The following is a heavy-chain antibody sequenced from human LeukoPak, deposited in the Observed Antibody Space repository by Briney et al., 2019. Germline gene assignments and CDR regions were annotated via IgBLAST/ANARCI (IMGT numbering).Heavy chain of an antibody. Sequence: PGGSLRLSCAASGFTFDDYAMHWVRQAPGKGLEWVSGISWNSGSIGYADSVKGRFTISRDNAKNSLYLQMNSLRAEDMALYYCAKGLRYNWNYGYFDYWGQGTLVTVSS. CDR2: ISWNSGSI. D-gene: IGHD1-7*01. CDR1: GFTFDDYA. CDR3: AKGLRYNWNYGYFDY. J-gene: IGHJ4*02. V-gene: IGHV3-9*03.